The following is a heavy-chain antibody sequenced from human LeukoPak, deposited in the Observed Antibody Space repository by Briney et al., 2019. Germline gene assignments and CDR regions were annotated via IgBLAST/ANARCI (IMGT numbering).Heavy chain of an antibody. Sequence: PGGSLRLSCAASGFTFSSYAMHWVRQAPGKGLEWVAVISYDGSNKYYVDSVKGRFTISRDNSKNTVYLQMNSLRAEDTAVYYCARVHGEKVVPAPYYFDYWGQGTLVTVSS. D-gene: IGHD2-2*01. J-gene: IGHJ4*02. CDR3: ARVHGEKVVPAPYYFDY. V-gene: IGHV3-30-3*01. CDR2: ISYDGSNK. CDR1: GFTFSSYA.